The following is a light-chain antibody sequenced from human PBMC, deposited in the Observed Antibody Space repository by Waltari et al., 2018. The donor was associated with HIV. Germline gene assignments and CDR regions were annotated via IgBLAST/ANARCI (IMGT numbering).Light chain of an antibody. CDR3: QQYSAYPLT. CDR1: QDITGF. J-gene: IGKJ4*01. V-gene: IGKV1-16*02. Sequence: DVQMTQSPPSLSVSIGDRVIITCRAGQDITGFLAWFQHRPGTAPKSLIYGTSTLQSGVPSSKFSGSGSGTEFILTITNLQPEDTGTYYCQQYSAYPLTFGGGTKVEI. CDR2: GTS.